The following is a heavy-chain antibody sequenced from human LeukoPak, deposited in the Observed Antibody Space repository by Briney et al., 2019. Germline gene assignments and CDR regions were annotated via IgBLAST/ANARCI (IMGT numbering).Heavy chain of an antibody. D-gene: IGHD3-9*01. V-gene: IGHV1-2*02. CDR2: INLKSGGT. CDR1: GYTFTGYY. CDR3: ARSPHILTGENFDY. J-gene: IGHJ4*02. Sequence: ASVKVSCKASGYTFTGYYMHWVRQAPGQGLEWMGWINLKSGGTNYAGKFQGRVTMTRDTTTSTAYMDLSRLRSVDTAVYYCARSPHILTGENFDYWGQGTLVTVSS.